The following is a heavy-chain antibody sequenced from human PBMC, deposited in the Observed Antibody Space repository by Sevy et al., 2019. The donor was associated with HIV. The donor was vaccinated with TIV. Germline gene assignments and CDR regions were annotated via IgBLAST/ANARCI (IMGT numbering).Heavy chain of an antibody. CDR2: ISAYNGNT. V-gene: IGHV1-18*01. D-gene: IGHD6-13*01. CDR1: GYTFTSYG. CDR3: ARWGDSSSHNWFDP. J-gene: IGHJ5*02. Sequence: ASVKVSCKASGYTFTSYGISWVRQAPGQGLEWMGWISAYNGNTNYAQKLQGRVTMTTDTSTSTAYMELRSLGSDDTAVYYWARWGDSSSHNWFDPWGQGTLVTVSS.